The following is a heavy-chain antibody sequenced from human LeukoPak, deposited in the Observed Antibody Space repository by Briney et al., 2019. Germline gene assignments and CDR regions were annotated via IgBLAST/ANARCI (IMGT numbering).Heavy chain of an antibody. J-gene: IGHJ5*02. Sequence: SETLSLTCTVSGGSISSSSYYWGWIRQPPGKGLEWIGSIYYSGSTYYNPSLKSRVTISVDTSKNQFSLKLSSVTAADTAVYYCARHGGSYVWGSYRKFDPWGQGTLVTVSS. CDR2: IYYSGST. V-gene: IGHV4-39*01. D-gene: IGHD3-16*02. CDR1: GGSISSSSYY. CDR3: ARHGGSYVWGSYRKFDP.